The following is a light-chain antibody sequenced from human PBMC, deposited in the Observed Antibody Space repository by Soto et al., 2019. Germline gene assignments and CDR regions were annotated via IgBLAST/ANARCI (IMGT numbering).Light chain of an antibody. V-gene: IGLV2-11*01. CDR1: SSDVGGYNY. Sequence: QSALTQPRSVSESPGPSITISCTGTSSDVGGYNYVSWYQQHPDKAPKLMIYDVTERPSGVPDRFSGSKSGNTASLTISGLQAEDEADYFCFSYAGSTGVFGTGTKLTVL. CDR2: DVT. CDR3: FSYAGSTGV. J-gene: IGLJ1*01.